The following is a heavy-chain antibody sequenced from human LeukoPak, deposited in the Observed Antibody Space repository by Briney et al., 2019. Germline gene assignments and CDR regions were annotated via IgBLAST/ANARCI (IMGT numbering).Heavy chain of an antibody. CDR2: ISYDGSNK. Sequence: PGGSLRLSCAASGFTFSSYAMHWVRQAPGKGLEGVAVISYDGSNKYYADSVKGRFTISRDNFKNTLYLQMNSLRAEDTAVYYCARVKYSGSYYGIDYWGQGTLVTVSS. D-gene: IGHD1-26*01. V-gene: IGHV3-30-3*01. CDR3: ARVKYSGSYYGIDY. CDR1: GFTFSSYA. J-gene: IGHJ4*02.